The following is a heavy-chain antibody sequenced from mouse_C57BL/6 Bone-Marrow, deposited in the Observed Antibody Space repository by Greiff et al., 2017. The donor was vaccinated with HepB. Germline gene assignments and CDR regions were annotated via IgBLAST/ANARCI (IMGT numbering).Heavy chain of an antibody. CDR2: IDPSDSYT. Sequence: QVQLQQPGAELVMPGASVKLSCKASGYTFTSYWMHWVKQSPGQGLEWIGEIDPSDSYTNYNQKFKGKSTLTVDKSSSTAYMQLSSLTSEDSAVYYCALYSNFDYWGQGTTLTVSS. J-gene: IGHJ2*01. CDR1: GYTFTSYW. CDR3: ALYSNFDY. D-gene: IGHD2-5*01. V-gene: IGHV1-69*01.